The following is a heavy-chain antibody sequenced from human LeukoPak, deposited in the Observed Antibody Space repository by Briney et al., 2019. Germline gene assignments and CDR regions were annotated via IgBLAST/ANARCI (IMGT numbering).Heavy chain of an antibody. J-gene: IGHJ4*02. D-gene: IGHD3-16*01. CDR1: GGSFSGYY. CDR3: ARDRGAYAYIDY. CDR2: INHSGST. Sequence: PSETLSLTCAVYGGSFSGYYWSWIRQPPGKGLEWIGEINHSGSTNYNPSLKSRVTISVDTSKNQFSLKLSSVTAADTAVYYCARDRGAYAYIDYWGQGTLVTVSS. V-gene: IGHV4-34*01.